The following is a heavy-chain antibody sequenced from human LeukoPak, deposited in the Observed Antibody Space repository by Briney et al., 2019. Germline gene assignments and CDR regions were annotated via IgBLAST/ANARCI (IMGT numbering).Heavy chain of an antibody. CDR1: GFTFSSYA. Sequence: PGGSLRLSCAASGFTFSSYAMHWVRQVPGKGLEWVSGISWNSGSIYYADSVKGRFTISRDNTKNSLYLQMNSLRAEDTALYYCAKRGSTWYFDYWGQGTLVTVSS. CDR2: ISWNSGSI. V-gene: IGHV3-9*01. CDR3: AKRGSTWYFDY. D-gene: IGHD6-13*01. J-gene: IGHJ4*02.